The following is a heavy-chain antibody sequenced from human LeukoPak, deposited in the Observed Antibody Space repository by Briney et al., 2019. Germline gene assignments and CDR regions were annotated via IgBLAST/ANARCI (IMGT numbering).Heavy chain of an antibody. CDR2: ISAYNGNT. CDR3: ARDRQVVVVVSGGFDP. CDR1: GYTFTSYG. V-gene: IGHV1-18*01. J-gene: IGHJ5*02. Sequence: GASVKVSCKASGYTFTSYGISWVRQAPGQGLEWMGWISAYNGNTNYAQKLQGRVAMTTDTSTSTAYMELRSLRSDDTAVYCCARDRQVVVVVSGGFDPWGQGTLVTVSS. D-gene: IGHD2-15*01.